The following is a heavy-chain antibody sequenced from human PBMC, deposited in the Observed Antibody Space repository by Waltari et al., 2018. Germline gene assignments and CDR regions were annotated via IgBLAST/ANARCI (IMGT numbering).Heavy chain of an antibody. CDR2: ISISSIYK. CDR3: ARDFMVVNPL. V-gene: IGHV3-21*02. CDR1: GFTFTNYN. Sequence: EVQLVESGGGLVKSGGSLRLSCAASGFTFTNYNMNWVRKAPGKGLEGVSSISISSIYKYYADSVKGRFTISRDNAKNSLYLQMNSLRAEDTAVYYCARDFMVVNPLGGQGTLVTVSS. D-gene: IGHD2-15*01. J-gene: IGHJ4*02.